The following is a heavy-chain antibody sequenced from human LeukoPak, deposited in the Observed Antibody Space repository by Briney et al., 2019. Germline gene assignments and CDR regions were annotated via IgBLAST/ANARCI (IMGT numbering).Heavy chain of an antibody. CDR2: IYTSGST. CDR3: ARGDYSPWDH. J-gene: IGHJ4*02. D-gene: IGHD3-16*01. Sequence: SETLSLTCTVSGGSISSGSYYWSWIRQPAGKGLEWIGRIYTSGSTNYNPSLKSRVTISVDTSKNQFSLKLSSVTAADTAVYYCARGDYSPWDHWGQGILVTVSS. V-gene: IGHV4-61*02. CDR1: GGSISSGSYY.